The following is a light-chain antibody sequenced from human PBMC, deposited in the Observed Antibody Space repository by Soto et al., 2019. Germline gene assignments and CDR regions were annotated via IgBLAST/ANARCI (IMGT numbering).Light chain of an antibody. Sequence: EIVMTQSPATLSVSPGERATLSCRASQNINSDLAWYQQKPGQAPRLLIYVASTRATAFPARFSGSGSGTDFTLTITSLQSEDSSVYYCQHYYKWPLTFGGGTQVEIK. CDR2: VAS. V-gene: IGKV3-15*01. J-gene: IGKJ4*01. CDR1: QNINSD. CDR3: QHYYKWPLT.